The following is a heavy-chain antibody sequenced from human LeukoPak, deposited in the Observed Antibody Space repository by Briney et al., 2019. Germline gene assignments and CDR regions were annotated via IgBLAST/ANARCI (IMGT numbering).Heavy chain of an antibody. V-gene: IGHV3-11*01. J-gene: IGHJ3*02. D-gene: IGHD4-23*01. CDR1: GFTFSGYY. Sequence: GGSLRLSCVASGFTFSGYYMGWIRQAPGKGLEWISYISSSGSDIYYTGSMKGRFTISRDNAKNSLFLQMNSLRGDDTALYYCARGFYGGNPLDAFDIWGQGTMVTVS. CDR2: ISSSGSDI. CDR3: ARGFYGGNPLDAFDI.